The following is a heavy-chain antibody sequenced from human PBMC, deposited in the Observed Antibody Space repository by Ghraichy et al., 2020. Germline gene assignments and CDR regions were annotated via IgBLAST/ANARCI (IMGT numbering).Heavy chain of an antibody. Sequence: GGSLRLSCAASGFTVSSNYMSWVRQAPGKGLEWVSVIYSGGSTYYADSVKGRFTISRDNSKNTLYLQMNSLRAEDTAVYYCASDYDFWSGYSKWGQGTLVTVSS. V-gene: IGHV3-66*02. J-gene: IGHJ4*02. CDR2: IYSGGST. D-gene: IGHD3-3*01. CDR3: ASDYDFWSGYSK. CDR1: GFTVSSNY.